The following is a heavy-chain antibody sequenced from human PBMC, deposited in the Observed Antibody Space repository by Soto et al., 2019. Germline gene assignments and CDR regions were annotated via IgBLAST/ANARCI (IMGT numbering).Heavy chain of an antibody. CDR2: IYYSGST. D-gene: IGHD3-22*01. V-gene: IGHV4-30-4*01. J-gene: IGHJ4*02. Sequence: SETLSLTCTVSGGSISSGDYYWSWIRQPPGKGLEWIGYIYYSGSTYYNPSLKSRVTISVDTSKNQFSLKLSSVTAADTAVYYCARLTTDSSGYYEFFAYWGQGTLVTVSS. CDR1: GGSISSGDYY. CDR3: ARLTTDSSGYYEFFAY.